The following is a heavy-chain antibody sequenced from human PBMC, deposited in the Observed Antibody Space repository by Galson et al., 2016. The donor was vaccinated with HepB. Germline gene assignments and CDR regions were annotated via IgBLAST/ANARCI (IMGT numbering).Heavy chain of an antibody. D-gene: IGHD3-3*01. J-gene: IGHJ6*03. V-gene: IGHV4-61*02. CDR2: FYTSDSI. CDR3: AIHTYSDFWSGYPYYHYYMDV. Sequence: TLSLTCTVSGGSIKSGSYYWSWIRPPAGKGLEWIGRFYTSDSINYNPSLESRVTLSVDTSNNQSSLRLSSVTAADTAVYYCAIHTYSDFWSGYPYYHYYMDVWGKGIAVTVSS. CDR1: GGSIKSGSYY.